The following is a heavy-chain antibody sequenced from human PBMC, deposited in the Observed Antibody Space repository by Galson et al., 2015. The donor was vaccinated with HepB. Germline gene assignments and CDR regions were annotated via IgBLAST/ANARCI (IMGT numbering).Heavy chain of an antibody. CDR1: GFTFTNYA. V-gene: IGHV4-59*08. Sequence: LRLSCAASGFTFTNYAMNWVRQAPGKGLEWIGYIYSDGTTTYTPSLKSRVTISIDTSKKQLSLKVRSVTAADTAVYSCASHPDYGDYWGQGTLVTVSS. CDR3: ASHPDYGDY. J-gene: IGHJ4*01. CDR2: IYSDGTT.